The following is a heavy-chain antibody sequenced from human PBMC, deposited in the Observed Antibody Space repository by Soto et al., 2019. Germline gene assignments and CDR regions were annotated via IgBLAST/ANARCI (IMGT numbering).Heavy chain of an antibody. Sequence: ASVKVSCKASGYTFTGYYMHWVRQAPGQGLEWMGWINPNSGGTNYAQKFQGWVTMTRDTSISTAYMELSRLRSDDTAVYYCARARYDFWSGSTQYYYYYGMYVWGQGTTVTVSS. CDR1: GYTFTGYY. V-gene: IGHV1-2*04. J-gene: IGHJ6*02. D-gene: IGHD3-3*01. CDR3: ARARYDFWSGSTQYYYYYGMYV. CDR2: INPNSGGT.